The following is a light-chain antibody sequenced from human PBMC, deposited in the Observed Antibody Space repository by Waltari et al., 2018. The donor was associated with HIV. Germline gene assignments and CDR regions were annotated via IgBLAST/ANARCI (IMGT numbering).Light chain of an antibody. Sequence: HSALTQPASVSGSPGQSITISCTGTSIDLGGYNYVYWYQQHPGKAPNLMIYDVTKRPSGVSNRFSGSKSGNTASLTISGLQAEDEADYYCCSYAGSSIPVVFGGGTKLTVL. V-gene: IGLV2-23*02. J-gene: IGLJ3*02. CDR3: CSYAGSSIPVV. CDR1: SIDLGGYNY. CDR2: DVT.